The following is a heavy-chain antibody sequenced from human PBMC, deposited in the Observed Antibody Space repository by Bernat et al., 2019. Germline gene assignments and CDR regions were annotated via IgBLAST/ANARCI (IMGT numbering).Heavy chain of an antibody. CDR1: GFTFSSYA. J-gene: IGHJ6*02. CDR2: MSSDGSNK. V-gene: IGHV3-30-3*01. Sequence: QVQLVESGGGVVQPGRSLRLSCAASGFTFSSYAMHWVRQAPGKGLEWVAVMSSDGSNKKHADSVKGRFTISRDDFKNTLYLEMNSLRVEDTAVYYCARDRYSSGWYGTDYYYYGMDDWGQGTTVTVSS. D-gene: IGHD6-19*01. CDR3: ARDRYSSGWYGTDYYYYGMDD.